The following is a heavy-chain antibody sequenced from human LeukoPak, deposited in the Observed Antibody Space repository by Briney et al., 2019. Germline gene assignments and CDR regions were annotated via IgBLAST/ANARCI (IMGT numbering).Heavy chain of an antibody. J-gene: IGHJ5*02. Sequence: GASVKVSCKASGYTFTSYGISWVRQAPGQGLEWMGWISAYNGNTNYAQKLQGRVTMTTDTSTSAAYMELRSLRSDDTAVYYCARSGLRVDWLVWDWFDPWGQGTLVTVSS. CDR3: ARSGLRVDWLVWDWFDP. CDR2: ISAYNGNT. D-gene: IGHD3-9*01. V-gene: IGHV1-18*01. CDR1: GYTFTSYG.